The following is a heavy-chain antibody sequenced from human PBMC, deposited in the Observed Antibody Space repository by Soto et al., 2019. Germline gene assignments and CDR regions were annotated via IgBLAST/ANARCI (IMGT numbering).Heavy chain of an antibody. Sequence: QVQVVESGGGVVQPGRSLRLSCAASGFTFSSYAMHWVRQAPGKGLEWVALISPDGSIKSYADSVKGRFSISRDNSKNTLYLQMSSLRAEDTAVYYCARDPELAMIIRRGFDIWGQGTMVTVSS. CDR1: GFTFSSYA. CDR3: ARDPELAMIIRRGFDI. V-gene: IGHV3-30*14. CDR2: ISPDGSIK. D-gene: IGHD3-22*01. J-gene: IGHJ3*02.